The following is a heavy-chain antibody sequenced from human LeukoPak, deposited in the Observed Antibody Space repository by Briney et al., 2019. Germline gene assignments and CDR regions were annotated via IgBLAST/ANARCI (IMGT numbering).Heavy chain of an antibody. CDR3: AKSRSSEARAGSNY. J-gene: IGHJ4*02. D-gene: IGHD6-6*01. CDR2: IYSGGST. CDR1: GFTVSSNY. Sequence: GGSLRLSCAASGFTVSSNYMSWVRQAPGKGLEWVSVIYSGGSTYYADSVKGRFTISRDNSKNTLYLQLNSLRAEDTAVYYCAKSRSSEARAGSNYWGQGTLVTVSS. V-gene: IGHV3-53*01.